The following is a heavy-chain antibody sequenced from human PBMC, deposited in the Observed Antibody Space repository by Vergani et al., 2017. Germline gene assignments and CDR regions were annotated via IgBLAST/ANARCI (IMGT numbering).Heavy chain of an antibody. J-gene: IGHJ6*02. Sequence: QVQLQESGPGLVKPSGTLSLTCAVSGGSISSSNWWSWVRQPPGKGLEWIGEIYHSGSTNYNPSLKSQVTISVDKSKNQFSLKLSSVTAADTAVYYCARVPVRIRFSSEYYYYGMDVWGQGTTVTVSS. CDR1: GGSISSSNW. CDR3: ARVPVRIRFSSEYYYYGMDV. CDR2: IYHSGST. D-gene: IGHD3-3*01. V-gene: IGHV4-4*02.